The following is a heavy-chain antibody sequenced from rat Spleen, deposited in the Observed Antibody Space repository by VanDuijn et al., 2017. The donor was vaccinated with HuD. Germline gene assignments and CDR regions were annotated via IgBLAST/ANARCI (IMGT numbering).Heavy chain of an antibody. J-gene: IGHJ2*01. Sequence: QVQLKESGPGLVQPSQTLSLTCTVSGFSVSSHGVIWVRQPPGKGLEWMGVIWGNGSPDYNSALKSRLSISRDTSKSQVYLRMNSLQTEDTATYYCARADIGAIYTDGIWGQGVMVTVSS. D-gene: IGHD1-2*01. CDR2: IWGNGSP. CDR1: GFSVSSHG. V-gene: IGHV2-13*01. CDR3: ARADIGAIYTDGI.